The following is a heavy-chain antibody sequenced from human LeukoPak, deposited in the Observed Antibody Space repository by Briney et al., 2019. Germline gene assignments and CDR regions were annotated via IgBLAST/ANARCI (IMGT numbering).Heavy chain of an antibody. Sequence: GGSLRLSXAASGFTVSSNYMSWVRQAPGKGLEWVSVIYSGGSTYYADSVKGRFTISRDNSKNTLYLQMNSLRAEDTAVYYCAMRYYYGSGSYLDYWGQGTLVTVSS. D-gene: IGHD3-10*01. V-gene: IGHV3-66*02. CDR1: GFTVSSNY. J-gene: IGHJ4*02. CDR3: AMRYYYGSGSYLDY. CDR2: IYSGGST.